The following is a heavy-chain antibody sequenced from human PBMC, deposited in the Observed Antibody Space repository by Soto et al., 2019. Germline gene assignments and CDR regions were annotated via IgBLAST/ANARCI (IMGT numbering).Heavy chain of an antibody. CDR3: ARGEGGSPFYGLSYYYYGMDV. Sequence: SETLSLTCAVYGGSFSGYYWSWIRQPPGKGLEWIGEINHSGSTNYNASLKSRVTISVDTSKNQFSLKLSSVTAADTAVYYCARGEGGSPFYGLSYYYYGMDVWGQGTTVTVSS. J-gene: IGHJ6*02. D-gene: IGHD6-6*01. CDR1: GGSFSGYY. V-gene: IGHV4-34*01. CDR2: INHSGST.